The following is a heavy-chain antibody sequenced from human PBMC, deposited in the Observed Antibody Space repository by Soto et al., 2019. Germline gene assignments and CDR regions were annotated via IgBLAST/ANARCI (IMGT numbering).Heavy chain of an antibody. V-gene: IGHV4-38-2*01. J-gene: IGHJ4*02. Sequence: KPSDTLSLTCAVSDYAISNGGYGSCVRQPPGKGLDWIGDSHQSGITHHSPSLKGRVITSMLTSKNQFSLGLISVTAADTAVYYCVRTVAVAGTNVPDYFDHWGQGIQVTVSS. CDR2: SHQSGIT. CDR1: DYAISNGGY. CDR3: VRTVAVAGTNVPDYFDH. D-gene: IGHD6-19*01.